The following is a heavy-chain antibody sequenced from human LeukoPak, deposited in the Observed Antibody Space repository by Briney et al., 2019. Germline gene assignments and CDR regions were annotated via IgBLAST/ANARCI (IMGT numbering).Heavy chain of an antibody. V-gene: IGHV4-59*08. J-gene: IGHJ6*03. Sequence: PSETLSLTCSVSGGSIGDYYWTWVRQPPGKGLEWIGYISYTGSTSYYPSLKSRVTISIDTYRKKFSLELTSVTAADTAVYYCSRLSSDYYEASNYFYYMDVWGKGTTVTVSS. D-gene: IGHD3-22*01. CDR2: ISYTGST. CDR1: GGSIGDYY. CDR3: SRLSSDYYEASNYFYYMDV.